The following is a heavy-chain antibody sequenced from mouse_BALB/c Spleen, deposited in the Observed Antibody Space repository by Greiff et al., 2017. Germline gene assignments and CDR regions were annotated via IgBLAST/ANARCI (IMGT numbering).Heavy chain of an antibody. D-gene: IGHD2-3*01. CDR1: GYTFTSYY. Sequence: VQLQQSGAELVKPGASVKLSCKASGYTFTSYYMYWVKQRPGQGLEWIGEINPSNGGTNFNEKFKSKATLTVDKSSSTAYMQLSSLTSEDSAVYYCTRGDGYYWYFDVWGAGTTVTVSS. CDR3: TRGDGYYWYFDV. CDR2: INPSNGGT. J-gene: IGHJ1*01. V-gene: IGHV1S81*02.